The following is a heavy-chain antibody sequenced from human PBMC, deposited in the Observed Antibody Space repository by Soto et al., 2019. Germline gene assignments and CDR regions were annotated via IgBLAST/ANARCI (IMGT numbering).Heavy chain of an antibody. CDR3: AKDLRRVGATGY. CDR1: GFTFSSYA. V-gene: IGHV3-23*01. Sequence: PGGSLRLSCAASGFTFSSYAMSWVRQAPGKGLEWVSAISGSGGSTYYADSVKGQFTISRDNSKNTLYLQMNSLRAEDTAVYYCAKDLRRVGATGYWGQGTLVTVSS. CDR2: ISGSGGST. D-gene: IGHD1-26*01. J-gene: IGHJ4*02.